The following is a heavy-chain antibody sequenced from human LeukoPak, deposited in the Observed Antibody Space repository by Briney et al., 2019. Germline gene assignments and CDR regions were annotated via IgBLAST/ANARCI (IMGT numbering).Heavy chain of an antibody. J-gene: IGHJ5*02. V-gene: IGHV4-39*02. D-gene: IGHD2-8*02. CDR3: ARNTSVALTGGPPNWFDP. CDR1: AGSISMSYYY. CDR2: FYNYGGP. Sequence: SETQSLTCTVAAGSISMSYYYWGWLRQPPGKGLEGIGSFYNYGGPYYHPCLESRVTMSVATTQSDFSLKLTSVTAADTAVYYCARNTSVALTGGPPNWFDPWGQGTLVTVSS.